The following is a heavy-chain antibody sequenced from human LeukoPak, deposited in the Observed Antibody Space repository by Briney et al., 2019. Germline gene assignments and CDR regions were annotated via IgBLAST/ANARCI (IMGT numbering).Heavy chain of an antibody. D-gene: IGHD6-6*01. Sequence: GGSLRLSCAASGFTFSSYAMHWVRQAPGKGLEWVAVISYDGSNKYYADSVKGRFTISRDNSKNTLYLQMNSLRAEDTAVYYCARDEYSSSSGEFDYWGQGILVTVSS. CDR1: GFTFSSYA. V-gene: IGHV3-30*04. CDR3: ARDEYSSSSGEFDY. J-gene: IGHJ4*02. CDR2: ISYDGSNK.